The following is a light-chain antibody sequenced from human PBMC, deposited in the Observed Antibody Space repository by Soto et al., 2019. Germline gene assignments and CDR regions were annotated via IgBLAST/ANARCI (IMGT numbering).Light chain of an antibody. CDR2: DVN. V-gene: IGLV2-11*01. CDR3: CAYAGILTFFI. J-gene: IGLJ2*01. Sequence: QSALTQPHSVSGSPGKSVTISCAGTSNDIGGYNSVSWYQRNHRKAPKLIIYDVNKRPSVVPDRFSGAKSGDTASLTISGLQSEDEAEYYCCAYAGILTFFIFGEGTQ. CDR1: SNDIGGYNS.